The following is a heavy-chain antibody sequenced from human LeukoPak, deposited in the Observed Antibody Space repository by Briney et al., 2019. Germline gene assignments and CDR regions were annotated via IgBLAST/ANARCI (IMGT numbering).Heavy chain of an antibody. D-gene: IGHD2-8*02. V-gene: IGHV4-59*01. J-gene: IGHJ4*02. CDR1: GGSISGYY. CDR3: ARKPYSTGWHYLDN. Sequence: PSETLSLTCTVSGGSISGYYWAWIRQPPGKGLEWIGYIYFTGSTNYNPSLKSRVTISVDTSKNQFSLKLNSMTPADTAVYYCARKPYSTGWHYLDNWGQGTLVTVSS. CDR2: IYFTGST.